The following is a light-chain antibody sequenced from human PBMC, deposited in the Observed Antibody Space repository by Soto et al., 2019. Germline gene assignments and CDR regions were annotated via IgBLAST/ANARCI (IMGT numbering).Light chain of an antibody. V-gene: IGKV3-11*01. J-gene: IGKJ3*01. CDR3: QQRTNWLFT. CDR1: QTVGIS. Sequence: LTQSPASLSLTPGERATLSCRASQTVGISLAWYQHKPGQPPRLLNYDASKRATGIPARFGGSGSGTDFTLTISSLEPEDFAVYYCQQRTNWLFTFGPGTKVDIK. CDR2: DAS.